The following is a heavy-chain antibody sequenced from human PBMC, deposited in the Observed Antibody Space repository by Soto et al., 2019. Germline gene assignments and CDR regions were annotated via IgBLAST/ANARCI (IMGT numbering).Heavy chain of an antibody. CDR2: INHSGST. CDR3: ARGGAIAVAGTWGYFDY. J-gene: IGHJ4*02. V-gene: IGHV4-34*01. D-gene: IGHD6-19*01. Sequence: SETLSLTCAVYGGSFSGYFWSWLRQPPGKGLEWIGEINHSGSTNYNPSLKSRVTISVDTSKNQFSLKLSSVTAADTAVYYCARGGAIAVAGTWGYFDYWGQGTLVTVSS. CDR1: GGSFSGYF.